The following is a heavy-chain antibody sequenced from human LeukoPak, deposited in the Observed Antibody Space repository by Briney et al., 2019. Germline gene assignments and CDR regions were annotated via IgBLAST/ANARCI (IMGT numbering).Heavy chain of an antibody. CDR2: ISSSSSSI. CDR3: ARANPPAISFFDY. D-gene: IGHD3-9*01. V-gene: IGHV3-21*01. Sequence: PGGSLRLSCAAFGFTFSGYSMNWVRQVPGKGLEWVSSISSSSSSIYYADSVKGRFTISRDNAKNSLYLQMNSLRAEDTAVHYCARANPPAISFFDYWGQGTLVTVSS. J-gene: IGHJ4*02. CDR1: GFTFSGYS.